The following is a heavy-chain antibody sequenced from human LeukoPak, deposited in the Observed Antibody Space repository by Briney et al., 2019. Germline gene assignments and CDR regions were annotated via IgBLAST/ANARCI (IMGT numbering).Heavy chain of an antibody. V-gene: IGHV3-7*04. CDR1: GFTFSSNW. CDR3: ARHNPLWGY. Sequence: GGSLRLSCAASGFTFSSNWMSWVRQAPGKGLEWVACIRQDGSEKYYVDSVKGRFTISRDNAKNSLYLQMNSLRAEDTALYYCARHNPLWGYWGQGTLVTVSS. CDR2: IRQDGSEK. J-gene: IGHJ4*02. D-gene: IGHD1-14*01.